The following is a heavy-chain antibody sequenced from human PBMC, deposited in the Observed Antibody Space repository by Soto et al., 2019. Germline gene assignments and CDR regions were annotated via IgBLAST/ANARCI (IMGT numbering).Heavy chain of an antibody. CDR3: ARSGYSSSPAAPGPFDY. CDR1: GYSFTTYW. D-gene: IGHD6-6*01. J-gene: IGHJ4*02. V-gene: IGHV5-10-1*01. CDR2: IDPSDSSS. Sequence: PGESLKISCKGSGYSFTTYWINWVRQVPGKGLEWMGRIDPSDSSSHYSPSFQGHVTISADKSFSTAYLQWSSLQASDTAIYYCARSGYSSSPAAPGPFDYWGQGTLVTVSS.